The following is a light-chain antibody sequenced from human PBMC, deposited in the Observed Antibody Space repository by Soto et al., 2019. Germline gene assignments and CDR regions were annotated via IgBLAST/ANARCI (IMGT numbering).Light chain of an antibody. CDR2: AAS. Sequence: QMYNSPSTVSGSIKDRGRVTCLASQTISSWLAWYQQKPGKAPKLLIYAASTLESGVPSRFSATVSGTEFSLTITSLQPEDFATYYCQQLFDSPITFCQVRLLEVK. CDR3: QQLFDSPIT. J-gene: IGKJ5*01. V-gene: IGKV1-5*01. CDR1: QTISSW.